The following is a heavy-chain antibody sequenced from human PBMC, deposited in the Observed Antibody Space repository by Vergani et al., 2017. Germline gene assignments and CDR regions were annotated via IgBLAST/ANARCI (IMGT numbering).Heavy chain of an antibody. D-gene: IGHD6-19*01. Sequence: EVQLLESGGDLVQPGGSLRLSCAASGFTFIMHAMSWVRQAPGKGLELVSTLSASDRRKHYADSVKGRFTISRDNSKNTLFLHMNSLRPEDTAVYYCAKVGRSEVAGTFGAFDIWGQGTMVTVSS. CDR2: LSASDRRK. CDR3: AKVGRSEVAGTFGAFDI. V-gene: IGHV3-23*01. J-gene: IGHJ3*02. CDR1: GFTFIMHA.